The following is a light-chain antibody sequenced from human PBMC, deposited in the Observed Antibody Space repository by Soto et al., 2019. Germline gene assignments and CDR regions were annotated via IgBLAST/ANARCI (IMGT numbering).Light chain of an antibody. CDR2: DAY. CDR3: QQYESYSPLT. CDR1: QSIRSW. Sequence: DIQMTQSPSILSASVGDRVTITCRASQSIRSWLAWYQQKPGKAPKLLIYDAYSLESGVPSRFSGRRSGTEFTLTIAGLHPEDFATYYCQQYESYSPLTFGGGTKVEIK. J-gene: IGKJ4*01. V-gene: IGKV1-5*01.